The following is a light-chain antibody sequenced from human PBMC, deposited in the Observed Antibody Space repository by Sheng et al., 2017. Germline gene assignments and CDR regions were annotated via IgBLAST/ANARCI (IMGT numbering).Light chain of an antibody. V-gene: IGLV2-14*01. Sequence: QSALTQPASVSGSPGRSITISCTGTNKNYVSWYQHHPGRAPRLLLYDISQRPSDISARFYGSKTGNTASLTISRLQSEDEAVYYCASYTDIVLFGGGTKLTV. CDR3: ASYTDIVL. CDR1: NKNY. J-gene: IGLJ2*01. CDR2: DIS.